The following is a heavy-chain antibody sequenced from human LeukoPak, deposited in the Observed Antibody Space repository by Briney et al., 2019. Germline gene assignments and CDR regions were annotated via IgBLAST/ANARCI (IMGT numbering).Heavy chain of an antibody. V-gene: IGHV3-48*03. J-gene: IGHJ4*02. Sequence: PGGSLRPSCAASGFTFSSYEMNWVRQAPGKGLEWVSYISRGGNSINYADSVKGRFTISRDNAKNSLYLQMNNLRAEDTAVYYCAPLRFGDYWGQGTLVTVSS. CDR2: ISRGGNSI. D-gene: IGHD3-10*01. CDR3: APLRFGDY. CDR1: GFTFSSYE.